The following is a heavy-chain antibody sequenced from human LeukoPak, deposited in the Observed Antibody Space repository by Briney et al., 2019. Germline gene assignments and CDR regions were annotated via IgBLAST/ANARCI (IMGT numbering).Heavy chain of an antibody. V-gene: IGHV4-4*07. J-gene: IGHJ4*02. CDR3: ARVGDYALKD. D-gene: IGHD3-16*01. CDR1: GGAISNYH. CDR2: IYTSGST. Sequence: PSETLSLTCTVSGGAISNYHWSWIRQPAGKGLEWIGRIYTSGSTNYNPSLKSRVTMSVDTSKNQFSLNLSSVTAADTAVYYCARVGDYALKDWGQGTLVTVSS.